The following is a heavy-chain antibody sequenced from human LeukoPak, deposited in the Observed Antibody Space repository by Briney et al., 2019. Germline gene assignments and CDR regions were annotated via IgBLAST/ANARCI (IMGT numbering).Heavy chain of an antibody. D-gene: IGHD4-17*01. CDR1: GGSTNTYY. Sequence: PSETLSLTCTISGGSTNTYYWSWIRQPPGKGLEWIGYIYYIGSTNYSPSLKSRATISVDTSKNQFPLKLSSVTAADTAVYYCASKSSDHGELRFDYWGQGALVTVSS. V-gene: IGHV4-59*01. CDR2: IYYIGST. J-gene: IGHJ4*02. CDR3: ASKSSDHGELRFDY.